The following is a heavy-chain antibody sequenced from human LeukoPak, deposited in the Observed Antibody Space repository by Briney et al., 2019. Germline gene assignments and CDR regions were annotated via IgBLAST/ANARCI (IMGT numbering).Heavy chain of an antibody. CDR3: AKPDSTGYYSNYCFDS. V-gene: IGHV3-21*01. CDR1: GFTFSSYS. J-gene: IGHJ4*02. Sequence: GGSLRLSCAASGFTFSSYSMNWVRQAPGKGLEWVSSISSSSYIYYADSVKGRFTISRDNSKNTLYLQMNSLRAEDTAVYYCAKPDSTGYYSNYCFDSWGQGTLVTVSS. CDR2: ISSSSYI. D-gene: IGHD3-22*01.